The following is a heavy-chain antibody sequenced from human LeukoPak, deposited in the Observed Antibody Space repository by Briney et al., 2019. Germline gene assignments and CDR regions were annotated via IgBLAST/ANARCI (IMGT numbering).Heavy chain of an antibody. D-gene: IGHD3-9*01. Sequence: PGGSLRLSCAASGFTSSSYWMSWVRQAPGKGLEWVANIKQDGSEKYYVDSVKGRFTISRDNAKNSLYLQMNSLRAEDTAVYYCARDMLRYFDWTYNGYYFDYWGQETLVTVSS. CDR1: GFTSSSYW. CDR3: ARDMLRYFDWTYNGYYFDY. CDR2: IKQDGSEK. J-gene: IGHJ4*02. V-gene: IGHV3-7*01.